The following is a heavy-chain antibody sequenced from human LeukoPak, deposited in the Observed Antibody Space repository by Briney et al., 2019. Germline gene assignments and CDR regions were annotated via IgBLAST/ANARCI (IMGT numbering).Heavy chain of an antibody. D-gene: IGHD3-10*01. J-gene: IGHJ4*02. CDR1: GGSISSSSYY. CDR3: ARHYGSGSYHPYFDY. CDR2: IYYSGST. V-gene: IGHV4-39*01. Sequence: SETLSLTCTVSGGSISSSSYYWGWIRQPPGKGLEWIGSIYYSGSTYYNPSLKSRVTISVDTSKNQFSLKLSSVTAADTAVHYCARHYGSGSYHPYFDYWGQGTLVTVSS.